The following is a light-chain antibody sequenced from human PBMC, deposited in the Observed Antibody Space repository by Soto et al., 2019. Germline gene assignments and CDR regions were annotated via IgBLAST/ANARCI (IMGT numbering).Light chain of an antibody. Sequence: EVELTQSPGTLSLSPGERATLSCRASQTVSSSHLAWYQQKPGQAPRLLIYGASDRATDIPDRFSGSGSGTDFTLTISRLEPEDFAVYYCQHFGSSPPKYTFGQGTKLEIK. CDR2: GAS. V-gene: IGKV3-20*01. J-gene: IGKJ2*01. CDR1: QTVSSSH. CDR3: QHFGSSPPKYT.